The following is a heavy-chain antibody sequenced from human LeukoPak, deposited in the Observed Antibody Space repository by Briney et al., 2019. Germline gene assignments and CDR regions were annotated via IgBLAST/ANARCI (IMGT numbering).Heavy chain of an antibody. J-gene: IGHJ3*02. CDR1: GGSISNYY. V-gene: IGHV4-59*01. Sequence: SETLSLTCTVSGGSISNYYWSWIRQPPEKGLEWIGYIYYTGTTNYNPSLKSRLTISVDTSKNQFSLKLSSVTAADTAAYYCARVYYYDSSGYLGAFDIWGQGTMVTVSS. CDR3: ARVYYYDSSGYLGAFDI. D-gene: IGHD3-22*01. CDR2: IYYTGTT.